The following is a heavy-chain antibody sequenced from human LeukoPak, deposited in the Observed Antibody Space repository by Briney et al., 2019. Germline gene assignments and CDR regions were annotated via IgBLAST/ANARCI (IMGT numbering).Heavy chain of an antibody. Sequence: SETLSLTCTVSGGSISSYYWSWIRQPPGKGLERIGYIYYSGSTNYNPSLKSRVTISVDTSKNQFSLKLSSVTAADTAVYYCARLTDLGLPDAFDIWGRGTLVTVSS. J-gene: IGHJ3*02. CDR1: GGSISSYY. V-gene: IGHV4-59*08. CDR3: ARLTDLGLPDAFDI. D-gene: IGHD4/OR15-4a*01. CDR2: IYYSGST.